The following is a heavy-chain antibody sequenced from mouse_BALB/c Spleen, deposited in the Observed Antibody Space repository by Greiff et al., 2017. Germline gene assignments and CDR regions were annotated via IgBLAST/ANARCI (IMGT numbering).Heavy chain of an antibody. J-gene: IGHJ2*01. CDR3: ARRDFDY. CDR2: ISSGGSYT. CDR1: GFTFSSYA. V-gene: IGHV5-9-4*01. Sequence: EVQVVESGGGLVKPGGSLKLSCAASGFTFSSYAMSWVRQSPEKRLEWVAEISSGGSYTYYPDTVTGRFTISRDNAKNTLYLEMSSLRSEDTAMYYCARRDFDYWGQGTTLTVSS.